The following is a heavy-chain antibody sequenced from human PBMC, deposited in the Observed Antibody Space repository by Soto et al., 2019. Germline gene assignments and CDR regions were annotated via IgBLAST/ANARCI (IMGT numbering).Heavy chain of an antibody. Sequence: SVKVSCKASGGTFSSYAISWVRQAPGQGLEWMGGIIPIFGTANYAQKFQGRVTITADESTSTAYMELSSLRSEDTAVYYCASPSPLYYYDSSGYPLDYWDQGTLVTVSS. V-gene: IGHV1-69*13. CDR1: GGTFSSYA. CDR3: ASPSPLYYYDSSGYPLDY. CDR2: IIPIFGTA. D-gene: IGHD3-22*01. J-gene: IGHJ4*02.